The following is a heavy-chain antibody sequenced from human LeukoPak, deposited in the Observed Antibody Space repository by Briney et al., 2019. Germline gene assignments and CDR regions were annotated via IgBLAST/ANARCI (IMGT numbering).Heavy chain of an antibody. D-gene: IGHD2-15*01. J-gene: IGHJ4*02. CDR2: INPNSGDT. V-gene: IGHV1-2*02. CDR3: ATARCSFGTCNFEIDY. CDR1: GYTFIGYY. Sequence: GASVKLSCKASGYTFIGYYIHWVRQAPGQGLEWMGWINPNSGDTNYAQNFQGRVTMTRDTSISTAYMEMSRLTSDDTAVYYCATARCSFGTCNFEIDYWGQGTLVAVSS.